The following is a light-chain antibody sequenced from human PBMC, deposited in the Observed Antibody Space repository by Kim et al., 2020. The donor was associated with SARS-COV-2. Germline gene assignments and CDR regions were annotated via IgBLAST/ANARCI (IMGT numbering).Light chain of an antibody. V-gene: IGKV1-39*01. Sequence: ASVGGTVTITGRASQSISSYLNWYQQKPGKAPKLLIYAASSLQSGVPSRFSGSGSGTDFTLTISSLQPEDFATYYCQQSYSTPLTFGGGTKVDIK. CDR3: QQSYSTPLT. CDR2: AAS. J-gene: IGKJ4*01. CDR1: QSISSY.